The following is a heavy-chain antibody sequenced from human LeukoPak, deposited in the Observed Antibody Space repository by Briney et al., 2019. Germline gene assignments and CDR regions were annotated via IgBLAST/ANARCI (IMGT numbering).Heavy chain of an antibody. V-gene: IGHV3-23*01. D-gene: IGHD3-3*01. CDR1: GFTFSSYA. CDR3: AKAEFYDFWSGPHIPYGFDY. J-gene: IGHJ4*02. CDR2: ISGSGGST. Sequence: PGGSLRLSCAASGFTFSSYAMSWVRQAPGKGLEWVAVISGSGGSTYYADSVKGRFTISRDNSKNTLYLQMNSLRAEDTAVYYCAKAEFYDFWSGPHIPYGFDYWGQGTLVTVSS.